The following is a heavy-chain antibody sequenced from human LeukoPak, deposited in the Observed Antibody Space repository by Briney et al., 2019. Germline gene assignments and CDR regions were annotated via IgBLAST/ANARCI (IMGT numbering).Heavy chain of an antibody. CDR1: GGTFSSYA. Sequence: GASVKVSCKASGGTFSSYAISWVRQAPGQGLEWMGGIIPIFGTANYAQKFQGRVTITADESTSTAYMELSSLRSEDTAVYYCARGQSIGDYYGSGSYSGAFDIWGQGTMVTVSS. CDR3: ARGQSIGDYYGSGSYSGAFDI. J-gene: IGHJ3*02. D-gene: IGHD3-10*01. V-gene: IGHV1-69*01. CDR2: IIPIFGTA.